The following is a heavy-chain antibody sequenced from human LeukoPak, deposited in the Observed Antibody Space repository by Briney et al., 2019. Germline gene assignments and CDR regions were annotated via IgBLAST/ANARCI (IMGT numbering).Heavy chain of an antibody. Sequence: GGSLRLSCAASGFPFSSYAMHWVRQAPGKGLEYVSAISSNGGSTSYANSVKGRFTISRDNSKNTLYLQMGSLRAEDMAVYYCARLYGVYLIDYWGQGTLVTVSS. CDR3: ARLYGVYLIDY. CDR1: GFPFSSYA. J-gene: IGHJ4*02. V-gene: IGHV3-64*01. D-gene: IGHD4-17*01. CDR2: ISSNGGST.